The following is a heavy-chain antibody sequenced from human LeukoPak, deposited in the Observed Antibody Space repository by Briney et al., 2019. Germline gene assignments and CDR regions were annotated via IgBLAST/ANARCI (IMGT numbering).Heavy chain of an antibody. CDR3: SGRSGFSSIY. Sequence: GGSLRLSCEASGFSFDTHWMNWVRQFPGGGLEWVAHIKPDGGAEYYMDSVKGRFSISRDNVKNLVYLQLNSLRAEDTAVYYCSGRSGFSSIYWGQGTLVTVSS. V-gene: IGHV3-7*01. CDR2: IKPDGGAE. CDR1: GFSFDTHW. J-gene: IGHJ4*02. D-gene: IGHD2-2*01.